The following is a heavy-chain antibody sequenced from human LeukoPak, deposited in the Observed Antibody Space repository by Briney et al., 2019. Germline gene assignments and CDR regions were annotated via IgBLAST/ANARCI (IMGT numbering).Heavy chain of an antibody. D-gene: IGHD3-16*01. J-gene: IGHJ4*02. Sequence: GGSLRLSCAASGFTFSSYGMHWVRQAPGKGLEWVAVIWYDGSNKYYAYSVKGRFTISRDNSKNTLYLQMNSLRAEDTAVYYCARLALYYDYVWGSYSNYYFDYWGQGTLVTVSS. CDR1: GFTFSSYG. CDR3: ARLALYYDYVWGSYSNYYFDY. V-gene: IGHV3-33*01. CDR2: IWYDGSNK.